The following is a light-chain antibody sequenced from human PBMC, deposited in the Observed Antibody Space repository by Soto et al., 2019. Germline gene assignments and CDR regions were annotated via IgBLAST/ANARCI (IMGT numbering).Light chain of an antibody. CDR3: AAWDGSLNNVL. V-gene: IGLV1-44*01. CDR1: GSSIGTNT. J-gene: IGLJ2*01. CDR2: ANN. Sequence: QSVLTQPPSASGTPGQRVSISCSGSGSSIGTNTVNWYRQLPGTAPKLLIYANNQRPSGVPDRFSGSKSGTSASLAISGLQSEDEAEYYCAAWDGSLNNVLFGGETQLTVL.